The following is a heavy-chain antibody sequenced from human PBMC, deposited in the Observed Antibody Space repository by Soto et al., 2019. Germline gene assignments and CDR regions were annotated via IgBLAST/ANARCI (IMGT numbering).Heavy chain of an antibody. CDR1: GYTFTSYY. CDR3: ARDSVVGTQRHYYGMDV. CDR2: INPSGGST. Sequence: GASVKVSCKASGYTFTSYYMHWVRQAPGQGLEWMGIINPSGGSTSYAQKFQGRVTMTRDTSTSTVYMELSSLRSEDTAVYYCARDSVVGTQRHYYGMDVWGQGTTVTVSS. D-gene: IGHD1-26*01. J-gene: IGHJ6*02. V-gene: IGHV1-46*01.